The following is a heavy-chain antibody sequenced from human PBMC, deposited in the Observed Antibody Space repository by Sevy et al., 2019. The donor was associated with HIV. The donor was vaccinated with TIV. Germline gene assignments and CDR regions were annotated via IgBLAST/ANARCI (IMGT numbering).Heavy chain of an antibody. D-gene: IGHD4-17*01. CDR1: GLRLTDLS. Sequence: GGSLRLSCGGSGLRLTDLSMTWIRQAPGKGLEWVSYISSSGNNIYYRDSVKGRFTISRDESKNTLYLQMNSLRAEDTAVYYCARDSNEYGDYRLSYYFDYWGQGALVTVSS. CDR3: ARDSNEYGDYRLSYYFDY. V-gene: IGHV3-11*04. CDR2: ISSSGNNI. J-gene: IGHJ4*02.